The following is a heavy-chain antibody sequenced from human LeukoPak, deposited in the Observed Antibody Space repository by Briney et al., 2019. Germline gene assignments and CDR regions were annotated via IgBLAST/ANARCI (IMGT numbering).Heavy chain of an antibody. J-gene: IGHJ6*02. CDR1: GYSFTSYW. D-gene: IGHD2-15*01. Sequence: GESLKISCKGSGYSFTSYWIGWVRQMPGKGLEWMGIIYPGDSDTRYSPSFQGRVTISADKSISTAYLQWSSLKASDTAMYYCASADMRVYYYYGMDVWGQGTTVTVSS. CDR2: IYPGDSDT. CDR3: ASADMRVYYYYGMDV. V-gene: IGHV5-51*01.